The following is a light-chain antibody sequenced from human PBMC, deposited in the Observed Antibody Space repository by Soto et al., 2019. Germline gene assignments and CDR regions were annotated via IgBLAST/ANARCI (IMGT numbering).Light chain of an antibody. J-gene: IGKJ4*01. CDR1: RSVRGY. CDR3: QQSYSTPT. CDR2: TVS. V-gene: IGKV1-39*01. Sequence: DIQMTQSPSSLSASVGDRVTITCRASRSVRGYLNWYQQKPGTAPKLLINTVSNLQSGLQSRFSGSGSGPDFTLTIGSLQPEDSATYFCQQSYSTPTFGGGTKVEVK.